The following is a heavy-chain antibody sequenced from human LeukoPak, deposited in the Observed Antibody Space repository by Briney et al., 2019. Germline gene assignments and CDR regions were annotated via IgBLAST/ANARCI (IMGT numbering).Heavy chain of an antibody. CDR3: ARNSGSYRYFDY. CDR2: IYYSGST. V-gene: IGHV4-39*01. Sequence: PSETLSLTCTVSGGSISSSSYYWGWIRQPPGKGLEWIGSIYYSGSTYYNPSLKSRVTISVDTSKNQFSLKLSSVTAADTAVYYCARNSGSYRYFDYWGQGTLVTVSS. CDR1: GGSISSSSYY. J-gene: IGHJ4*02. D-gene: IGHD1-26*01.